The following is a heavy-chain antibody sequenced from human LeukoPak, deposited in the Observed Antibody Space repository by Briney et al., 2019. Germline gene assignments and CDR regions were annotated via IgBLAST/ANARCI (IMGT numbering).Heavy chain of an antibody. CDR2: TYYSGST. Sequence: PSQTLSLTCTVSGGSISSGGYYWSWIRQHPGKGLEWIGYTYYSGSTYYNPSLKSRVTISVDTSKNQFSLKLSSVTAADTAVYYCARHPMTTVTRTPYNWFDPWGQGTLVTVSS. CDR3: ARHPMTTVTRTPYNWFDP. CDR1: GGSISSGGYY. J-gene: IGHJ5*02. D-gene: IGHD4-17*01. V-gene: IGHV4-31*03.